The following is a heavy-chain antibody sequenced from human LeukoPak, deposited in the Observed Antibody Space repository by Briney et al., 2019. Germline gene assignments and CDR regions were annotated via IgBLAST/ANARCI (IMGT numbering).Heavy chain of an antibody. CDR2: ISSSGSTI. J-gene: IGHJ2*01. CDR3: ASTTYYYDSSGYGWYFDL. Sequence: GGSLRLSCAASGFTFSSYEMNWVRQAPGKGLEWVSYISSSGSTIYYTDSVKGRFTISRDDAKNSLYLQMNSLRAEDTAVYYCASTTYYYDSSGYGWYFDLWGRGTLVTVSS. D-gene: IGHD3-22*01. CDR1: GFTFSSYE. V-gene: IGHV3-48*03.